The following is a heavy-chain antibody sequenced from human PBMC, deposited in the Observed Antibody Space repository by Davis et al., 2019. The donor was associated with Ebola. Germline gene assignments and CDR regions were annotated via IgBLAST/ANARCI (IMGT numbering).Heavy chain of an antibody. Sequence: GESLKISCAASGFTFSNAWMSWVRQAPGKGLEWVAVISYDGDNNYHADSVQGRFTISRDNSKNTLYLQMNSLRAEDTAIYYCARGAYGDYIVKAFDIWGQGTKVTVSS. D-gene: IGHD4-17*01. CDR1: GFTFSNAW. V-gene: IGHV3-30*03. CDR2: ISYDGDNN. J-gene: IGHJ3*02. CDR3: ARGAYGDYIVKAFDI.